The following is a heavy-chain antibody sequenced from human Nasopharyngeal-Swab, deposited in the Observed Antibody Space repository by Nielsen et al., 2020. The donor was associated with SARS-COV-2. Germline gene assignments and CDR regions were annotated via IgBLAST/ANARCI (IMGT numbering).Heavy chain of an antibody. J-gene: IGHJ4*02. D-gene: IGHD5/OR15-5a*01. CDR3: ARDRGIYEYYFDY. Sequence: WARQAPGQRLEWMGWINAGNGNTKYSQKFQGRVTITRDTSASTAYMELSSLRSEDTAVYYCARDRGIYEYYFDYWGQGTLVTVSS. V-gene: IGHV1-3*01. CDR2: INAGNGNT.